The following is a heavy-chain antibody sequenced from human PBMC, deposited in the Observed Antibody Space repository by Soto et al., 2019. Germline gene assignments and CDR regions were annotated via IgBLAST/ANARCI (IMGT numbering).Heavy chain of an antibody. CDR2: ISSRRDSI. D-gene: IGHD2-2*01. CDR1: GFTFSNYG. V-gene: IGHV3-21*01. CDR3: ARDFVYRGYCTSTSCANFDY. J-gene: IGHJ4*02. Sequence: GGSVRLSCVASGFTFSNYGMNWVRQALGKGLEWVSFISSRRDSIYYGDSVKGRFTVSRDNAKNSLYLHMNSLRAEDTAVYFCARDFVYRGYCTSTSCANFDYWGQGTLVTVSS.